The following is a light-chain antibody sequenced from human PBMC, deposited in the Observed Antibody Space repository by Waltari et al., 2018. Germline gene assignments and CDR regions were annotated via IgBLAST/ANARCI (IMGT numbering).Light chain of an antibody. CDR2: ANN. Sequence: QSVLTQPPSVSGAPGQPVIISCTGTSSHIGARPDVTWYQQLPGTAPKLLIYANNNRPSGVPDRFSASKSGTSASLAITGLQAEDEAEYYCQSYDSSLTLYVFGTGTKVTVL. CDR1: SSHIGARPD. CDR3: QSYDSSLTLYV. V-gene: IGLV1-40*01. J-gene: IGLJ1*01.